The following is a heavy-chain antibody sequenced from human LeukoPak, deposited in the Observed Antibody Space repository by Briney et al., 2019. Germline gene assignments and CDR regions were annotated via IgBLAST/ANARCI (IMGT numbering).Heavy chain of an antibody. CDR3: ARTLVPAGMDY. D-gene: IGHD2-2*01. CDR1: GFTFSSYA. V-gene: IGHV3-30-3*01. CDR2: ISYDGSNK. Sequence: GGSLRLSCAASGFTFSSYAMHWVRQAPGKGLEWVAVISYDGSNKYYADSVKGRFTISRDNSKNTLYLQMNSLRAEDTAVYYCARTLVPAGMDYWGQGTLVTVSS. J-gene: IGHJ4*02.